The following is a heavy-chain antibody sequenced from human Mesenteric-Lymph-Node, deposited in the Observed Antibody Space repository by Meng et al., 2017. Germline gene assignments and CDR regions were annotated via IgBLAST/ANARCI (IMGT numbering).Heavy chain of an antibody. V-gene: IGHV1-69*04. CDR2: IIPILGIP. CDR3: ARDRAPYCNGGRCYFDY. D-gene: IGHD2-15*01. CDR1: GYTFTGYY. J-gene: IGHJ4*02. Sequence: SVKVSCKASGYTFTGYYMHWVRQAPGQGLEWMGRIIPILGIPNYAQKFQGRVTITADKSTSTAYMELSRLRSEDTAVYYCARDRAPYCNGGRCYFDYWGQGTLVTVSS.